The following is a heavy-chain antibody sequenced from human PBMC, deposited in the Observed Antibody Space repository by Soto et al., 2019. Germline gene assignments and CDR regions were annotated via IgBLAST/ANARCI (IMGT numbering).Heavy chain of an antibody. V-gene: IGHV4-30-2*01. CDR1: GDSLSSGGYS. CDR2: SSHRGGA. Sequence: QLQLQESGSGLVKPSQTLSLTCTVSGDSLSSGGYSWNWIRQPPGKGLERIGYSSHRGGADYNPSLKRRVTMTVDSSNNQISLNLRAVTAAPTAIYYCARDSRSGYYLEFWGPGTLVTVPS. D-gene: IGHD3-22*01. J-gene: IGHJ4*02. CDR3: ARDSRSGYYLEF.